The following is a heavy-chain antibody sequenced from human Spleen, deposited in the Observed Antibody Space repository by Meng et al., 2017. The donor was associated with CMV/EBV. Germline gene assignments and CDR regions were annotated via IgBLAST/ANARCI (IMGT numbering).Heavy chain of an antibody. J-gene: IGHJ4*02. CDR2: VNPRSGNT. CDR3: ARAFDWLLRGDFDY. V-gene: IGHV1-8*01. Sequence: QVQLLQSGAEVKTPGASVEVSCKASGYTFTSFDINWVRQASGQGPEWMGWVNPRSGNTVDAQEFQGRVTLTRNNSISTAYMRLSSLRSEDTAVYYCARAFDWLLRGDFDYWGQGTLVTVSS. D-gene: IGHD3-9*01. CDR1: GYTFTSFD.